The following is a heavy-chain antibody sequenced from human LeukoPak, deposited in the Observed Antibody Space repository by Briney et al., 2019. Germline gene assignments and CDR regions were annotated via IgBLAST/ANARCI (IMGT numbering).Heavy chain of an antibody. CDR1: GFTFSSYA. CDR2: ITGSGGST. CDR3: ASPRSSFFDY. Sequence: PGGSLRLSCAASGFTFSSYALIWVRQAPGKGLEWVAGITGSGGSTQHADSVKGRFTTSRDNSKNTLYLQMSSLRAEDTAVYFCASPRSSFFDYWGQGTLVTVSS. V-gene: IGHV3-23*01. D-gene: IGHD1-26*01. J-gene: IGHJ4*02.